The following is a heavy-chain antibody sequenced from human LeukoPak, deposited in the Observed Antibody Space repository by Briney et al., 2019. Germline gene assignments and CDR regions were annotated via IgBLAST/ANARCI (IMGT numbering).Heavy chain of an antibody. CDR1: GFTFTSNY. D-gene: IGHD1-1*01. J-gene: IGHJ4*02. Sequence: GGSLRLSCEASGFTFTSNYMNWVRQAPGKGLEWVSVIYSGGSTYYADSVKGRFTISRDNSKNTLYLQMNSLRAEDTAVYYCASYNPYYWGQGTLVTVSS. CDR2: IYSGGST. CDR3: ASYNPYY. V-gene: IGHV3-53*01.